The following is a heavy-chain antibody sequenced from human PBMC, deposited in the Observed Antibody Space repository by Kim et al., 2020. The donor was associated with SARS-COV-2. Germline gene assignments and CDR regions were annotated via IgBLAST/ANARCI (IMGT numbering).Heavy chain of an antibody. Sequence: ASVKVSCKASGYTFTSYAMHWVRQAPGQRLEWMGWINAGNGNTKYSQKFQGRVTITRDTSASTAYMELSSLRSEDTAVYYCAREPYYYDSSGYYSGDAFDIWGQGTMVTVSS. J-gene: IGHJ3*02. CDR3: AREPYYYDSSGYYSGDAFDI. CDR2: INAGNGNT. CDR1: GYTFTSYA. V-gene: IGHV1-3*01. D-gene: IGHD3-22*01.